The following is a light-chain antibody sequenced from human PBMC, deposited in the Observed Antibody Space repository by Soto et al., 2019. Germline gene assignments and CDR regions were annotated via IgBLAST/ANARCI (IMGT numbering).Light chain of an antibody. CDR2: GAS. J-gene: IGKJ1*01. CDR1: QSVNSN. Sequence: DIVMTHSPATLSVSPGERATLSCRASQSVNSNLAWYKQKPGQAPRLLIYGASTRATGIPARFSGSGSGTEFTLTISSLQSEDFAVYYCQQYNNWPLWTFGQGTKVDIK. CDR3: QQYNNWPLWT. V-gene: IGKV3-15*01.